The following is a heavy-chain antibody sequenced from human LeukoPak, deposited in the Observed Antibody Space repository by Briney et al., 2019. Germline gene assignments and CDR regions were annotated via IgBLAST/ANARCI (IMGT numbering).Heavy chain of an antibody. Sequence: GGSLRLSCAASGFTFSSYAMSWVRQAPGKGLEWVSAISGSGGSTYYADPVKGRFTISRDNSKNTLYLQMNSLRAEDTAVYYCAKPSIYYDFWSGSYYFDYWGQGTLVTVSS. J-gene: IGHJ4*02. CDR3: AKPSIYYDFWSGSYYFDY. CDR1: GFTFSSYA. CDR2: ISGSGGST. D-gene: IGHD3-3*01. V-gene: IGHV3-23*01.